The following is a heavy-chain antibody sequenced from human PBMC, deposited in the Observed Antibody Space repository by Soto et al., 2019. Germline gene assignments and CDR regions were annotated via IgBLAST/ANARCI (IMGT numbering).Heavy chain of an antibody. CDR1: GGSISSYY. Sequence: SETLSLTCTVSGGSISSYYWSWIRQPPGKGLEWIGYIYYSGSTNYNPSLKSRVTISVDTSKNQFSLKLSSVTAADTAVYYCARQSIYGDDYDWGQGTLVTVSS. CDR3: ARQSIYGDDYD. V-gene: IGHV4-59*08. J-gene: IGHJ4*02. CDR2: IYYSGST. D-gene: IGHD4-17*01.